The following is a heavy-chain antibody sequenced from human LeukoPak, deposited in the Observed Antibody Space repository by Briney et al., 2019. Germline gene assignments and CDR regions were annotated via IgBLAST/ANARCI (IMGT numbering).Heavy chain of an antibody. CDR3: ASCQTTKYYYDGMDV. CDR1: GGSFSGYY. J-gene: IGHJ6*02. D-gene: IGHD1-14*01. V-gene: IGHV4-34*01. Sequence: PSETLSLTCAVYGGSFSGYYWSWIRQPPGKGLEWIGEINHSGSTNYNPSLESRVTISVDTSKNQFSLKLSSVTAADTAVYYCASCQTTKYYYDGMDVWGQGTTVTVSS. CDR2: INHSGST.